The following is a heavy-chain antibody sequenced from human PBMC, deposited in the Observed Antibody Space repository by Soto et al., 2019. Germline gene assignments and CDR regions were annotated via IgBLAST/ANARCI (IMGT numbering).Heavy chain of an antibody. CDR1: GYTFTSYG. J-gene: IGHJ4*02. CDR2: ISAYNGNT. D-gene: IGHD3-22*01. V-gene: IGHV1-18*01. CDR3: ARDYADDSSGYGNDY. Sequence: GASVKVSCKASGYTFTSYGISWVRQAPGQGLEWMGWISAYNGNTNYAQKLQGRVTMTTDTSTSTAYMELRSLRSDDTAVYYCARDYADDSSGYGNDYWGQGTLVTVSS.